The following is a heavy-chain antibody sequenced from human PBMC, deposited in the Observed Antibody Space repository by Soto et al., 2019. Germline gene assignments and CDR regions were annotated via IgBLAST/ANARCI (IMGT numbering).Heavy chain of an antibody. Sequence: QVQLQQWGAGLLKPSETLSLTCAVYGGSFSGYYWNWIRQPPGKGVEWIGEINHSGSTNYNPSLKSRVTLSVDTSKNQFSLKLSSVTAADTAVYYCARGWGRIFDYWGQGTRVTVSS. D-gene: IGHD7-27*01. J-gene: IGHJ4*02. V-gene: IGHV4-34*01. CDR2: INHSGST. CDR3: ARGWGRIFDY. CDR1: GGSFSGYY.